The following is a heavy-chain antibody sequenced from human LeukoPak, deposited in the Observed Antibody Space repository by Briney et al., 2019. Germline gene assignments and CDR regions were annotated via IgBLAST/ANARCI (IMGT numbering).Heavy chain of an antibody. CDR1: GFTFSTYW. V-gene: IGHV3-7*03. Sequence: GGSLRLSCAASGFTFSTYWMSWVRQTPGKGLEWVANIKQDGSERYYVDSVKGRFTISRHNSKNTLYLQMNSLRAEDTAVYYCARAREYYYDSSGYYYDYWGQGTLVTVSS. CDR2: IKQDGSER. J-gene: IGHJ4*02. D-gene: IGHD3-22*01. CDR3: ARAREYYYDSSGYYYDY.